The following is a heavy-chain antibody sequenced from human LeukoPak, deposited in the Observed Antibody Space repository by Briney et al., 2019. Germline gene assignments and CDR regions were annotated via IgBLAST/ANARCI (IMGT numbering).Heavy chain of an antibody. D-gene: IGHD2-15*01. CDR1: GGSISSYY. CDR3: ARALGGCSGGSCGYYFDY. CDR2: IYYSGST. J-gene: IGHJ4*02. V-gene: IGHV4-59*01. Sequence: SETLSLTCTVSGGSISSYYWSWIRQPPGKGLEWIGYIYYSGSTNYNPPLKSRVTISVDTSKNQFSLKLSSVTAADTAVYYCARALGGCSGGSCGYYFDYWGQGTLVTVSS.